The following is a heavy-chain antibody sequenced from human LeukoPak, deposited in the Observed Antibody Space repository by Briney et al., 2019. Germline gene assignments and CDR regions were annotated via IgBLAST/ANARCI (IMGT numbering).Heavy chain of an antibody. CDR2: TFYRSKWYN. V-gene: IGHV6-1*01. Sequence: SQTLSLTCAISGDTVSSNSGVWTWIRQSPSRGFEWLGRTFYRSKWYNHYAVSVKSRITINPDTPKNQFSLQLNSVTPEDTAVYYCAREAAAGWVDYWGQGTLVTVSS. CDR1: GDTVSSNSGV. D-gene: IGHD6-13*01. CDR3: AREAAAGWVDY. J-gene: IGHJ4*02.